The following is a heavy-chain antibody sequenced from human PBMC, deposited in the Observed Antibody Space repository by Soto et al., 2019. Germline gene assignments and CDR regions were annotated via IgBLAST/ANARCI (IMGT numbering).Heavy chain of an antibody. CDR1: DGSSSSGCYY. D-gene: IGHD3-10*01. V-gene: IGHV4-31*03. J-gene: IGHJ6*02. CDR3: ARVFGFGGMDV. Sequence: PSETMSVTCTVADGSSSSGCYYWSWIRQHPGKGLEWIGYIYYSGSTYYNPSLKSRVTISVDTSKNQFSLKLSSVTAADTAVYYCARVFGFGGMDVWGQGTTVTVSS. CDR2: IYYSGST.